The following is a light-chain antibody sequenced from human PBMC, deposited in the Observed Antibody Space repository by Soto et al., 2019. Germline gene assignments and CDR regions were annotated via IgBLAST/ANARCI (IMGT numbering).Light chain of an antibody. CDR1: QDINTY. J-gene: IGKJ3*01. Sequence: EVVLTQSPATLSLSPGEKAILSCRASQDINTYLGWYQQKPGQPPRLLIYDASNRASGIPARFSGSGSGTDFTLTIDTLESEDFALYYCQQYDASPLTFGPGTKVDVK. CDR2: DAS. V-gene: IGKV3-11*01. CDR3: QQYDASPLT.